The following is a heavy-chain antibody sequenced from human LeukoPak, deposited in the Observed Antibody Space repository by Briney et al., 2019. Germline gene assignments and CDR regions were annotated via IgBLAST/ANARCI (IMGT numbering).Heavy chain of an antibody. V-gene: IGHV4-38-2*01. CDR2: IYHSGST. CDR1: TYSISSGYY. Sequence: SETLCHTCAVSTYSISSGYYWGWIRQPPGKGLEWIGSIYHSGSTYYNPSVKSRVTISVDTSKNQFSLKLSSVTAADTAVYYCARLDYYDRSGYPGYWYFDLWGGGPLDSVSS. D-gene: IGHD3-22*01. CDR3: ARLDYYDRSGYPGYWYFDL. J-gene: IGHJ2*01.